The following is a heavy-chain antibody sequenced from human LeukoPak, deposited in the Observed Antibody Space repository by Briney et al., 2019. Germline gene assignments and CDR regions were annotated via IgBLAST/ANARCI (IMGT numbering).Heavy chain of an antibody. Sequence: ASVKVSCKASGYTFTDYSMHWVRQAPGQGLEWMGWINPNSGGTNYARRFQGRVTMTSDTSISTAYMELSSLRSEDTAVYYCARSLYYYGSGSYPWAFDYWGQGTLVTVSS. CDR2: INPNSGGT. V-gene: IGHV1-2*02. CDR1: GYTFTDYS. D-gene: IGHD3-10*01. J-gene: IGHJ4*02. CDR3: ARSLYYYGSGSYPWAFDY.